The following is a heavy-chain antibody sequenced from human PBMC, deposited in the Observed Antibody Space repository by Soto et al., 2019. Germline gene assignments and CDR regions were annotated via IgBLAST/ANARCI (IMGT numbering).Heavy chain of an antibody. J-gene: IGHJ6*02. CDR3: AKVIRADSTSSNFYYYSAMDV. Sequence: QVQMVESGGGVVQPGGSLRLSCAASGFSFSAYGLHWVRQAPGKGLAWLAVISKDGRNTYYADSVKGRFTISRDNSKDTLFLQMNSLRGEDTAIYYCAKVIRADSTSSNFYYYSAMDVWGQGTTVTVSS. D-gene: IGHD6-6*01. CDR1: GFSFSAYG. V-gene: IGHV3-30*18. CDR2: ISKDGRNT.